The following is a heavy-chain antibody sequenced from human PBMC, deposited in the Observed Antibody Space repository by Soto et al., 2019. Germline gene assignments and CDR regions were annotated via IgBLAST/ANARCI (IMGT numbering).Heavy chain of an antibody. D-gene: IGHD3-3*01. CDR2: INPATGAA. Sequence: QLHLVQSGAVVKKPGASVTVSCSASGYPVTAYYMHWVRQAPGRGLEWMGGINPATGAAKYTQTFLGRVTMTMGTATKKVLSELSGLTSEDTAVFYFAGGGGVGVAGSAAFDMWGQGTLVTVSS. J-gene: IGHJ3*02. CDR1: GYPVTAYY. CDR3: AGGGGVGVAGSAAFDM. V-gene: IGHV1-2*02.